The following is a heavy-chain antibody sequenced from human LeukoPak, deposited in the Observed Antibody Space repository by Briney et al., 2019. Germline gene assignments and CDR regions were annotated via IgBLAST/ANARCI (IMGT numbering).Heavy chain of an antibody. Sequence: SVKVSCKASGGTFSSYAISWVRQAPGQGLEWMGRIIPIFGTANYAQKFQGRVTITTDESTSTAYMELSSLGSEDTAVYYCARGDGYNQIDYWGQGTLVTVSS. D-gene: IGHD5-24*01. V-gene: IGHV1-69*05. CDR3: ARGDGYNQIDY. CDR1: GGTFSSYA. J-gene: IGHJ4*02. CDR2: IIPIFGTA.